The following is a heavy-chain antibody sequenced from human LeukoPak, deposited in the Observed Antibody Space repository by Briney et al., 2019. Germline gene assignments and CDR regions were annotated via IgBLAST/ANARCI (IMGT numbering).Heavy chain of an antibody. CDR3: ARDQPAAKGSGFDP. Sequence: ASVKVSCKASGGTFSSYAISWVRQAPGQGLEWMGGIIPIFGTASYAQKFQGRVTITADESTSTAYMELSSLRSEDTAVYYCARDQPAAKGSGFDPWGQGTLVTVSS. D-gene: IGHD2-2*01. CDR2: IIPIFGTA. J-gene: IGHJ5*02. V-gene: IGHV1-69*13. CDR1: GGTFSSYA.